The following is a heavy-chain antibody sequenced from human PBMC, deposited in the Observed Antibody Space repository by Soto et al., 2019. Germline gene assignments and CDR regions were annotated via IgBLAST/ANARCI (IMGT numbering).Heavy chain of an antibody. CDR3: ARALTPVMVLLRSYYYYGMDV. CDR2: IIPIFGTA. Sequence: ASVKVSCKASGGTFSSYAISWVRQAPGQGLEWMGGIIPIFGTANYAQKFQGRVTITADESTSTAYMELSSLRSEDTAVYYCARALTPVMVLLRSYYYYGMDVWGQGTTVTVSS. J-gene: IGHJ6*02. V-gene: IGHV1-69*13. CDR1: GGTFSSYA. D-gene: IGHD3-16*01.